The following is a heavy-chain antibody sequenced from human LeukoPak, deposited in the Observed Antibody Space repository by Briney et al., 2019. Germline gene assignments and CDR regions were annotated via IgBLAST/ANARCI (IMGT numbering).Heavy chain of an antibody. CDR1: GGSISSYY. CDR3: AILWGNLGDY. D-gene: IGHD4-23*01. J-gene: IGHJ4*01. V-gene: IGHV4-59*08. CDR2: IYYSGST. Sequence: SETLSLTCTVSGGSISSYYWSWIRQPPGKGLEWIGYIYYSGSTNYNPSLQSRVTISVDTSKNQFSLKLSSVTAADTAGYYCAILWGNLGDYSGPRKLVTVSS.